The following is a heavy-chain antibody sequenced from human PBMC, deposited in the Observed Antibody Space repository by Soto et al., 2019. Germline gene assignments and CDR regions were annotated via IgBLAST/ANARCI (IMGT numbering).Heavy chain of an antibody. V-gene: IGHV3-33*01. D-gene: IGHD3-3*01. CDR1: GFTFSSYG. CDR3: AREFFGVVIIGSDYYYYGMDV. CDR2: IWYDGSNK. Sequence: GGSLRLSCAASGFTFSSYGMHWVRQAPGKGLEWVAVIWYDGSNKYYADSVKGRFTISRDNSKNTLYLQMNSLRAEDTAVYYCAREFFGVVIIGSDYYYYGMDVCGQGTTVTVS. J-gene: IGHJ6*02.